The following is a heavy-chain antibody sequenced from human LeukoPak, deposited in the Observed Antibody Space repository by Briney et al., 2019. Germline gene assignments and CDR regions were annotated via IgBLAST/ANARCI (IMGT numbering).Heavy chain of an antibody. J-gene: IGHJ5*02. CDR2: IIPISDTP. CDR1: GGTFSSFS. D-gene: IGHD2-15*01. CDR3: ARTLGYCTGDRCFGNTWFGP. V-gene: IGHV1-69*13. Sequence: ASVKVSCKASGGTFSSFSITWVRQAPGQGLEWMGGIIPISDTPTYAQKFQGRVTLTADESTSTAYLELSSLRSEDTAVYYCARTLGYCTGDRCFGNTWFGPWGQGTLVTVSS.